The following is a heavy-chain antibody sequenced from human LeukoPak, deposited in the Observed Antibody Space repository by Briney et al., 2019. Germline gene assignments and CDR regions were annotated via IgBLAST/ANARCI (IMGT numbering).Heavy chain of an antibody. CDR1: GFTFSSYG. J-gene: IGHJ6*04. CDR2: IWYDGSNK. Sequence: PGRSLRLSCAASGFTFSSYGMHWVRQAPGKGLEWVAVIWYDGSNKYYADSVKGRFTISRDNSKNTLYLQMTSLRAEDTAVYYCARARRDIVVVPAGMDVWGKGTTVTASS. CDR3: ARARRDIVVVPAGMDV. D-gene: IGHD2-2*01. V-gene: IGHV3-33*01.